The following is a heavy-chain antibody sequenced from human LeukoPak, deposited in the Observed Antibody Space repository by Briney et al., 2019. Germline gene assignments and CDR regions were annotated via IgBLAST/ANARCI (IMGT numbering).Heavy chain of an antibody. CDR1: GFTFSNYW. V-gene: IGHV3-7*03. D-gene: IGHD5-18*01. J-gene: IGHJ6*03. CDR3: AKGGYSNGRYYYYYTDV. CDR2: IKQDGSEK. Sequence: GGSLRLSCAASGFTFSNYWMNWVRQAPGKGLEWVANIKQDGSEKYYVDSVEGRFTVSRDNTKNSLYLQMNSLRAEDTAVYYCAKGGYSNGRYYYYYTDVWGEGTTVTVSS.